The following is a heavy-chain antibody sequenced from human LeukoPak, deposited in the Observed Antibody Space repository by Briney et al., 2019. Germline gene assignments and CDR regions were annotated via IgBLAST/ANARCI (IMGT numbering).Heavy chain of an antibody. D-gene: IGHD3-22*01. V-gene: IGHV3-7*01. J-gene: IGHJ4*02. CDR1: GFIFSDQW. Sequence: GGSLRLSCAASGFIFSDQWMNWVRQTPGKGLEWLANIKKDGSEKYYADSVKGRFTTSRDNSKNTLYLQMNSLRAEDTAVYYCAKDLVYYYDSSGYRNFDYWGQGTLVTVSS. CDR3: AKDLVYYYDSSGYRNFDY. CDR2: IKKDGSEK.